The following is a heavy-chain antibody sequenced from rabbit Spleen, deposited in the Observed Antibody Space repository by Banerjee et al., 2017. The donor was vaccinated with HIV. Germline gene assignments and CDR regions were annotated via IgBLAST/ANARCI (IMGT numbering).Heavy chain of an antibody. CDR1: GFSFSSSYY. D-gene: IGHD4-1*01. Sequence: QEQLVESGGDLVQPEGSLTLTCTASGFSFSSSYYMCWVRQAPGKGLEWIACIYGGDGSSTAYASWAKGRFTMSRTSSTTVTLQMTSLTAADTAKYFCARDLAGVIGWNFYLWGPGTLVTVS. V-gene: IGHV1S45*01. CDR2: IYGGDGSST. CDR3: ARDLAGVIGWNFYL. J-gene: IGHJ4*01.